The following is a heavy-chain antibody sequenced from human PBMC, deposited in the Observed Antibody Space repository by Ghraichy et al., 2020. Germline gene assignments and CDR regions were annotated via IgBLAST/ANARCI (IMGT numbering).Heavy chain of an antibody. V-gene: IGHV3-23*01. J-gene: IGHJ3*02. CDR2: ISGSGVIT. CDR3: AKVNWDGGMRWAYAFDI. Sequence: GGSLRLSCAASGFTFSRYAMSWVRQAPGKGLEWVSGISGSGVITQYADTVKGRFTIARDNSKNTLFLQMNSLRAEDTAVYFCAKVNWDGGMRWAYAFDIWGQGTMVTVSS. CDR1: GFTFSRYA. D-gene: IGHD1-1*01.